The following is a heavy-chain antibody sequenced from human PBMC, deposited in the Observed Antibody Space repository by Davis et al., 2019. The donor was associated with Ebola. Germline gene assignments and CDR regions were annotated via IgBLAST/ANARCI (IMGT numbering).Heavy chain of an antibody. J-gene: IGHJ5*02. CDR3: ARGAGTTGDWFDP. CDR2: INPNSGGT. V-gene: IGHV1-2*04. CDR1: GYTFTGYY. Sequence: ASVKVSCKASGYTFTGYYMHWVRQAPGQGLEWMGWINPNSGGTNYAQKFQGWVTMTRDTSISTAYMELSRLRSDDTAVYYCARGAGTTGDWFDPWGKGTLVTVSS. D-gene: IGHD1-7*01.